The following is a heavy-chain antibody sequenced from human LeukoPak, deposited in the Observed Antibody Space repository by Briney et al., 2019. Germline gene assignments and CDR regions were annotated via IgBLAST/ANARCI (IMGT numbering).Heavy chain of an antibody. J-gene: IGHJ6*03. Sequence: GSLRLSCAASGFTFDDYAMHWVRQAPGKGLVWVSRINSDGSSTSYADSVKGRFTISRDNAKNTLYLQMNSLRAEDTALYYCARASNYYDSLDYYYYYMDVWGKGTTVTISS. CDR1: GFTFDDYA. CDR2: INSDGSST. V-gene: IGHV3-74*01. CDR3: ARASNYYDSLDYYYYYMDV. D-gene: IGHD3-22*01.